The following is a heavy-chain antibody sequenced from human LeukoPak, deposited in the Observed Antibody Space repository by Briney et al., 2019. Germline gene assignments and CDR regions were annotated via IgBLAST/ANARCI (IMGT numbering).Heavy chain of an antibody. CDR3: ARGEDSHVDY. J-gene: IGHJ4*02. Sequence: ASVKVSCKASGYTFTSYDINWVRQATGQGLEWMGWINPNSGGTNYAQKFQGRVTMTRDTSISTAYMELSRLRSDDTAVYYCARGEDSHVDYWGQGTLVTVSS. CDR1: GYTFTSYD. D-gene: IGHD3-16*01. V-gene: IGHV1-2*02. CDR2: INPNSGGT.